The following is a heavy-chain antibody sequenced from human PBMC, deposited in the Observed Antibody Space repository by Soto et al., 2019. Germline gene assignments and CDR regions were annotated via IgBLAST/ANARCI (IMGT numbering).Heavy chain of an antibody. Sequence: TLSLTCAVSGGSISSSNWWSWVRQPPGKGLEWIGEIYHSGSTNYNPSLKSRVTISVDKSKNQFSLKLSSVTAADTAVYYCARDYNNYNYYYGMDVWGQGTTVTVSS. CDR2: IYHSGST. D-gene: IGHD1-1*01. V-gene: IGHV4-4*02. CDR3: ARDYNNYNYYYGMDV. CDR1: GGSISSSNW. J-gene: IGHJ6*02.